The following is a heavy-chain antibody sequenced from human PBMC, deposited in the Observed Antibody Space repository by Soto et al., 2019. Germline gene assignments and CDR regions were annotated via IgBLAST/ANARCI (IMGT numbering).Heavy chain of an antibody. CDR3: AKILLPRPLIVHDAFDI. CDR1: KFTFSTYA. Sequence: EVQLLESGGGLIQPGGSLRLSCIGYKFTFSTYAMTWVRQAPGKRLEWVSGIIGSGGTTYYADSVKGRFTISRDNSNDTLYLQLNSLRVEDTAVYFCAKILLPRPLIVHDAFDIWGQGAMVTVSS. D-gene: IGHD3-22*01. V-gene: IGHV3-23*01. J-gene: IGHJ3*02. CDR2: IIGSGGTT.